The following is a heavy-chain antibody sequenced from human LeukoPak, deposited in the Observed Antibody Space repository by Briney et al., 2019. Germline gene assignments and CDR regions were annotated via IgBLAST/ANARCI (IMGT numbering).Heavy chain of an antibody. J-gene: IGHJ4*02. CDR3: ARAGYSSRSFFDY. D-gene: IGHD6-13*01. CDR2: FYPGDSDT. V-gene: IGHV5-51*01. Sequence: GESLQISCKGSGYSFTSYWIGWVRQLPGKGLEWMGIFYPGDSDTRYSPSFQGQVTISADESISTAYLQWSSLKASDTAMYYCARAGYSSRSFFDYWGQGTLVTVSS. CDR1: GYSFTSYW.